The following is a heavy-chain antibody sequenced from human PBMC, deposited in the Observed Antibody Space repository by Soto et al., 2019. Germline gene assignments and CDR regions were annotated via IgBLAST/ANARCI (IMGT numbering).Heavy chain of an antibody. CDR1: GFTFGSYA. V-gene: IGHV3-23*01. D-gene: IGHD6-6*01. CDR3: AKALGSIAARQVFGY. J-gene: IGHJ4*02. CDR2: ISGSGGST. Sequence: PGGSLRLSCAASGFTFGSYAMSWVRQAPGKGLEWVSAISGSGGSTYYADSVKGRFTISRDNSKNTLYLQMNSLRAEDTAVYYCAKALGSIAARQVFGYWGQGTLVTVSS.